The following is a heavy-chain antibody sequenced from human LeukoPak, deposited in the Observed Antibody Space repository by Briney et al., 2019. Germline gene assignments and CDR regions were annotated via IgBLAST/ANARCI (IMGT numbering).Heavy chain of an antibody. CDR1: GFTFSGSA. Sequence: QTGGSLRLSCAASGFTFSGSAMHWVRQASGKGLEWVGRIRSRANSYATAYAASVKGRFTISRDDSKNTAYLQMNSLKTEDTAVYYCTRLRSEYFDSSGYQDWGQGTLVTVSS. CDR2: IRSRANSYAT. V-gene: IGHV3-73*01. J-gene: IGHJ4*02. CDR3: TRLRSEYFDSSGYQD. D-gene: IGHD3-22*01.